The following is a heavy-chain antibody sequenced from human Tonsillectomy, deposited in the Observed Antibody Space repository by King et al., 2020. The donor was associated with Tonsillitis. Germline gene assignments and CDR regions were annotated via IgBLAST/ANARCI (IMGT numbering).Heavy chain of an antibody. Sequence: LQLQESGPGLVKPSETLSLTCTVSGGSISTTSYYWGWLRQPPGKGLEWIGNIYYSGSNYYNPSLKSRVTISVDTSKNQFSLKLSSVTAADTAVYYCARLRQQLARLYFDYWGQGTLVTVSS. CDR2: IYYSGSN. V-gene: IGHV4-39*07. D-gene: IGHD6-13*01. CDR3: ARLRQQLARLYFDY. CDR1: GGSISTTSYY. J-gene: IGHJ4*02.